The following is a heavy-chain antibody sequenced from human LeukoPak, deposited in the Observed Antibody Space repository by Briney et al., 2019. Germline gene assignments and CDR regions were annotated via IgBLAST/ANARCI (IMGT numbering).Heavy chain of an antibody. CDR1: GGSISSYY. Sequence: PSETLSLTCTVSGGSISSYYWSWIRQPAGKGLEWIGRIYSSGSTNYNPSLKSRVTISVDTSKNQFSLKLSSVTAADTAVYYCAREGVAARPGVFDYWGQGTLVTVSS. CDR2: IYSSGST. D-gene: IGHD6-6*01. CDR3: AREGVAARPGVFDY. V-gene: IGHV4-4*07. J-gene: IGHJ4*02.